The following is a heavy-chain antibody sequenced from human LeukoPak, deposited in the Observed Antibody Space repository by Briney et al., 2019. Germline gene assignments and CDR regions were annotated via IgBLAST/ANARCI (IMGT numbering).Heavy chain of an antibody. D-gene: IGHD2-15*01. J-gene: IGHJ3*02. Sequence: GGSLRLSCAASGFTFSSYAMSWVRQAPGKGLECVSLISGNGGSIVYADSVRGRFTISRDNSKNTLYLQMNSLRAEDMALYYCARYWDPRVRTFDIWGQGTVVTVSS. CDR1: GFTFSSYA. V-gene: IGHV3-23*01. CDR3: ARYWDPRVRTFDI. CDR2: ISGNGGSI.